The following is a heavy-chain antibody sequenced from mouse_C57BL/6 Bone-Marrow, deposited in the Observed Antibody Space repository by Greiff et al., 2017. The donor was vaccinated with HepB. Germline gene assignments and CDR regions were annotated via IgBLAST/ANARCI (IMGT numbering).Heavy chain of an antibody. CDR1: GYTFTSYG. V-gene: IGHV1-81*01. Sequence: VQLQQSGAELARPGASVKLSCKASGYTFTSYGISWVKQRTGQGLEWIGEIYPRSGNTYYNEKFKGKATLTADKSSSTAYMELRSLTSEDSAVYFCARWGAYYSNYGGFADWGQGTLVTVSA. CDR3: ARWGAYYSNYGGFAD. J-gene: IGHJ3*01. D-gene: IGHD2-5*01. CDR2: IYPRSGNT.